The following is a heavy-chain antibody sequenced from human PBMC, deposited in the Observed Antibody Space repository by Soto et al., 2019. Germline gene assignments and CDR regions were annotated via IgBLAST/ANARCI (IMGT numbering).Heavy chain of an antibody. V-gene: IGHV1-69*01. CDR1: GATFSTTG. D-gene: IGHD2-21*02. J-gene: IGHJ5*01. Sequence: QVQLVQSGAEVRKPGSSLRVSCKSSGATFSTTGISWARQAPGQGLEWMGGIIPLFGTPKYARKFQGRVSITADDSTNTVYMELNSLRPDDAAVYYCARASPVICGGDPCYRLDSSFDSWGQGSLVIVSS. CDR3: ARASPVICGGDPCYRLDSSFDS. CDR2: IIPLFGTP.